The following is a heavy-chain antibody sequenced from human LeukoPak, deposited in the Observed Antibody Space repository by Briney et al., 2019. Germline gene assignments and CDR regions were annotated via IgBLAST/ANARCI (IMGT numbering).Heavy chain of an antibody. V-gene: IGHV3-9*03. J-gene: IGHJ3*02. D-gene: IGHD3-22*01. CDR3: AKDISATMIVVGTPTGGLDI. Sequence: PGGSLRLSCAASGFTFDDYAMHWVRQAPGKGLEWVSGISWNSGSIGYADSVKGRFTISRDNAKNSLYLQMSSLRAEDMALYYCAKDISATMIVVGTPTGGLDIWGQGTMVTVSS. CDR2: ISWNSGSI. CDR1: GFTFDDYA.